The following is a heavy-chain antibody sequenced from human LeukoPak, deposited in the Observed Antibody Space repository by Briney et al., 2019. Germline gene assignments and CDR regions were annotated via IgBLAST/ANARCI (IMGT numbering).Heavy chain of an antibody. J-gene: IGHJ4*02. D-gene: IGHD6-19*01. CDR1: GFTFGDYA. CDR2: IRSKAYGGTT. CDR3: TRSPGIAVANFDY. V-gene: IGHV3-49*04. Sequence: PGRSLRLSCTASGFTFGDYAMSWVRQAPGKGLEWVGFIRSKAYGGTTEYAASVKGRFTISRDDSKSIAYPQMNSLKTEDTAVYYCTRSPGIAVANFDYWGQGTLVTVSS.